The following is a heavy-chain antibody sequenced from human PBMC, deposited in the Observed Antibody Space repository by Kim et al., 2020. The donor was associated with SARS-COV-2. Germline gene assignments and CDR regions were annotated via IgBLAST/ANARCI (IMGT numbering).Heavy chain of an antibody. CDR1: GFTFSSYA. Sequence: GGSLRLSCAASGFTFSSYAMSWVRQAPGKGLEWVSAISGSGGSTYYADSVKGRFTISRDNSKNTLYLQMNSLRAEDTAVYYCAKDHTPSIVVVTAYYFDYWGQGTLVTVSS. CDR2: ISGSGGST. V-gene: IGHV3-23*01. J-gene: IGHJ4*02. CDR3: AKDHTPSIVVVTAYYFDY. D-gene: IGHD2-21*02.